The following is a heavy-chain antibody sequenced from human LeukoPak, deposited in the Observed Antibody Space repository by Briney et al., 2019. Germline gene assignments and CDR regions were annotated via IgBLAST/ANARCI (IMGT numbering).Heavy chain of an antibody. CDR1: GFTFSDYY. J-gene: IGHJ4*02. V-gene: IGHV3-11*01. CDR2: ISSSGSTI. D-gene: IGHD3-10*01. Sequence: GGSLRLSCAASGFTFSDYYMSWIRQAPGKGLEWVSYISSSGSTIYYADSVEGRFTISRDNAKNSLYLQMNSLRAEDTAVYYCARDLGSHMVRGVILFDYWGQGTLVSVSS. CDR3: ARDLGSHMVRGVILFDY.